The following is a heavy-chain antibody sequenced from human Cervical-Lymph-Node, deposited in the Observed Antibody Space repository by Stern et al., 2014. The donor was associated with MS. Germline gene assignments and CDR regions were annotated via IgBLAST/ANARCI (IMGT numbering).Heavy chain of an antibody. D-gene: IGHD3-16*02. CDR3: ARANVNTFGGVIALDY. J-gene: IGHJ4*02. V-gene: IGHV3-21*01. CDR1: GFTFSSYS. Sequence: EVQLEESGGGLVKPGGSLRLSCAASGFTFSSYSMNWVRQAPGKGLEWVSSISSSSSYIYYADSVKGRFTISRDNAKNSLYLQMNSLRAEDTAVYYCARANVNTFGGVIALDYWGQGTLVTVSS. CDR2: ISSSSSYI.